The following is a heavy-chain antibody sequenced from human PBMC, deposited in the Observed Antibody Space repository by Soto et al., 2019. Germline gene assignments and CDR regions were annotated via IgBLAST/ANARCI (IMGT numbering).Heavy chain of an antibody. CDR3: VRVLGAYSKDPLFYMDV. CDR2: ISSSGSYI. V-gene: IGHV3-21*01. D-gene: IGHD4-4*01. Sequence: QLVESGGGLVKPGGSLRLSCPASGFPLSTTPMRWFRQAPGKGLEWVSSISSSGSYIYYADAVKGRFTISRGNAKNSLFLQMNSLRAEDTAVYYCVRVLGAYSKDPLFYMDVWGKGTTVTVSS. J-gene: IGHJ6*03. CDR1: GFPLSTTP.